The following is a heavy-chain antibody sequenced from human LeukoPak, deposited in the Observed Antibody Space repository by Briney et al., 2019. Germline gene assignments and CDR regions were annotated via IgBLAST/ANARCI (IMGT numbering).Heavy chain of an antibody. CDR1: GNSFGDYY. D-gene: IGHD6-13*01. CDR2: IYTSGST. J-gene: IGHJ4*02. V-gene: IGHV4-4*07. CDR3: ARWYSSSWYGQNYFDY. Sequence: SETLSLTCTVSGNSFGDYYWSWIRQPAGKGLEWIGRIYTSGSTTYNPSLKSRVTISVDTSKNQFSLKLSSVTAADTAVYYCARWYSSSWYGQNYFDYWGQGTLVTVSS.